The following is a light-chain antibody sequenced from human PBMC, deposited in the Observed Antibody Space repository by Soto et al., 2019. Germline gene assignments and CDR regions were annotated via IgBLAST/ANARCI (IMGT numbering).Light chain of an antibody. Sequence: SVLTPPASVTGSPGQSITISCTGTSNDVGGYNYVSWYQHHPGKAPKLMIYEVSDRPSGVSNRFSGSKSGNTASLTISGLQAEDEADYYCSSYTGSNIRYVFGTGTKVTVL. CDR2: EVS. CDR3: SSYTGSNIRYV. CDR1: SNDVGGYNY. V-gene: IGLV2-14*01. J-gene: IGLJ1*01.